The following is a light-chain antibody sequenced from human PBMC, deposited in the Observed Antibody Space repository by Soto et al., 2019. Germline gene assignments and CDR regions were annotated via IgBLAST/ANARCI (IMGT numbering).Light chain of an antibody. Sequence: DIVLTQSPGTLSLSPGERATLSCRASQSVNSSYLACYQQTPGQAPRLLIYGASSRATGIPDRFSGSGSGTDFALTISRLEPEDFAVYYCQQYGRSPPMYTFGQGTKLEIK. CDR3: QQYGRSPPMYT. V-gene: IGKV3-20*01. J-gene: IGKJ2*01. CDR2: GAS. CDR1: QSVNSSY.